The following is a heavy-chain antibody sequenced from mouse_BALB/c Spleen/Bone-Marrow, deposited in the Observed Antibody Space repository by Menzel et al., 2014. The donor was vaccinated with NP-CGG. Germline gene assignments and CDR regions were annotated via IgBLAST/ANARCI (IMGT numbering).Heavy chain of an antibody. CDR1: GYTFTNYW. J-gene: IGHJ3*01. CDR2: IDPSDSYS. D-gene: IGHD2-1*01. V-gene: IGHV1-69*02. CDR3: ALYGNYPVY. Sequence: QVKLQQSGAELVKPGASVKLSCKASGYTFTNYWMHWVKQRPGQGLEWIGKIDPSDSYSNYNQKLKGKATLTVDKSSSTAYMQLSSLTSEDSAVYYSALYGNYPVYWGQGTLVTVSA.